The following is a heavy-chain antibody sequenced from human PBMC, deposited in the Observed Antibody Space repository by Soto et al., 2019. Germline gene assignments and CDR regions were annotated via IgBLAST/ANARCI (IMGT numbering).Heavy chain of an antibody. J-gene: IGHJ6*02. D-gene: IGHD2-2*01. CDR1: GFPFSSYC. Sequence: GGSLRLSCAAAGFPFSSYCMHWVRQAPGKGLGWVAGINCDGSNKNYADSVKGRFTISRDNSKNTLYLQMNSLRAEDTAVYYCAKDPKGGYCSSTSCKLKKRYYYYGMDVWGQGTTVTVSS. CDR3: AKDPKGGYCSSTSCKLKKRYYYYGMDV. V-gene: IGHV3-30*18. CDR2: INCDGSNK.